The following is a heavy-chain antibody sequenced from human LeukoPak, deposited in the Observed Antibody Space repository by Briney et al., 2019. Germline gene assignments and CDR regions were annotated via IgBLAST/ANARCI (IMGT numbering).Heavy chain of an antibody. D-gene: IGHD5-24*01. CDR2: ISYDGSDK. J-gene: IGHJ4*02. V-gene: IGHV3-30*18. CDR1: GFTFTMHG. Sequence: GGSLKLSCAASGFTFTMHGMHWVRQAPGKGLEWVALISYDGSDKYYADSVKGRFTISRDSSKNTVYLEMNSLRTEDTAFYYCAKDLGSGYNSFDYWGQGTLVTVSS. CDR3: AKDLGSGYNSFDY.